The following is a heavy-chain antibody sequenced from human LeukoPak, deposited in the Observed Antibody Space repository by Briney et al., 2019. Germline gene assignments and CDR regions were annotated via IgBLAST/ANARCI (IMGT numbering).Heavy chain of an antibody. Sequence: GSLXXXCAASGFTVSSNYMSWVRQAPGKGLEWVSVIYSGGSTYYADSVKGRFTISRDNSKNTLYLQMNSLRAEDTAVYYCARARLFIVAADYWGQGTLVTVSS. CDR1: GFTVSSNY. CDR3: ARARLFIVAADY. CDR2: IYSGGST. V-gene: IGHV3-66*01. D-gene: IGHD5-12*01. J-gene: IGHJ4*02.